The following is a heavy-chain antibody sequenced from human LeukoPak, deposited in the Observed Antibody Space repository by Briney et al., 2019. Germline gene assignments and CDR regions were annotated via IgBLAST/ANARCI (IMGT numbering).Heavy chain of an antibody. CDR1: GFTFSSYA. J-gene: IGHJ4*02. CDR2: ISGSGGST. Sequence: GGSLRLSCAASGFTFSSYAMSWVRQAPGKGLEWVSAISGSGGSTYYADSVKGRFAISRDNSKNTLYLQMNSLRAEDTAVYYCAKDLGYSSNWCFDYRGQGTLVTVSS. CDR3: AKDLGYSSNWCFDY. D-gene: IGHD6-13*01. V-gene: IGHV3-23*01.